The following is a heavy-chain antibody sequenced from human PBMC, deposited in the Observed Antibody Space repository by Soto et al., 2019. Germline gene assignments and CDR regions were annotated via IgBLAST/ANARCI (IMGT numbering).Heavy chain of an antibody. CDR2: ISVYNGNT. J-gene: IGHJ5*02. D-gene: IGHD6-13*01. CDR1: GYTFTSYG. CDR3: ARDRATRYSPGWFDP. V-gene: IGHV1-18*01. Sequence: QVQLVQSGAEVKKPGASVKVSCKASGYTFTSYGISWVRQAPGQGLEWMGWISVYNGNTNYAQKLQGRVTMTTDTSTSTAYMELRSLRSDDTAVYYCARDRATRYSPGWFDPWGQGTLVTVSS.